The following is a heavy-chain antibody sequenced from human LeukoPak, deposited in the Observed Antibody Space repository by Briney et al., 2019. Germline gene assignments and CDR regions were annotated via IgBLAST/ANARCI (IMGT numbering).Heavy chain of an antibody. J-gene: IGHJ6*02. V-gene: IGHV3-21*01. CDR2: ISSSSSYI. Sequence: SGGSLRLSCAASGFTFSSYSMNWVRQAPGKGLEWVSSISSSSSYIYYADSVKGRFTISRDNAKNSLYLQMNSLRAEDTAVYYCASGRYYYYGMDVWGQGTTVTVSS. CDR3: ASGRYYYYGMDV. D-gene: IGHD2-15*01. CDR1: GFTFSSYS.